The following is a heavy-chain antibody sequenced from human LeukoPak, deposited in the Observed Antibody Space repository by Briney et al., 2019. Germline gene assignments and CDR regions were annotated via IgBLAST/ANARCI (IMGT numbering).Heavy chain of an antibody. Sequence: PGGSLRLSCAASGFTFSSYAMPWVRQAPGKGLEWVAVISYDGSNKYYADSVKGRFTISRDNSKNTLYLQMNSLRAEDTAVYYCARTAAASKRGYFDYWGQGTLVTVSS. D-gene: IGHD6-13*01. CDR3: ARTAAASKRGYFDY. CDR2: ISYDGSNK. J-gene: IGHJ4*02. CDR1: GFTFSSYA. V-gene: IGHV3-30-3*01.